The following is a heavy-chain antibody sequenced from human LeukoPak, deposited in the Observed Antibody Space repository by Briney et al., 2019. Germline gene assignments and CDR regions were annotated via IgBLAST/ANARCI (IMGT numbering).Heavy chain of an antibody. V-gene: IGHV3-33*06. CDR3: AKDRGRGYSFDDY. CDR2: IWYDGRNK. Sequence: GGSMRLSCAASGFTFSSYGMHWVRQAPGKGLEWVAVIWYDGRNKYYADSVKGRFTISRDNSKNTLYLQMNSLRAEDTAVYYCAKDRGRGYSFDDYWGQGTLVTVSS. J-gene: IGHJ4*02. D-gene: IGHD5-18*01. CDR1: GFTFSSYG.